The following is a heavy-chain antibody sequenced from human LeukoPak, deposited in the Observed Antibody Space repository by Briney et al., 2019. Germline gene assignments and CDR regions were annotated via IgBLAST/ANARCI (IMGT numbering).Heavy chain of an antibody. J-gene: IGHJ2*01. V-gene: IGHV4-59*01. D-gene: IGHD2-15*01. Sequence: SETLSLICTVSGGSISTYYWSWIRQPPGRGLECIGYISYSGSTNYNPSLKSRVTMSLDTSKNQFSLQLTSVTAADTAVYYCARVRIPPDSYWYFDLWGRGTLVTVSS. CDR1: GGSISTYY. CDR3: ARVRIPPDSYWYFDL. CDR2: ISYSGST.